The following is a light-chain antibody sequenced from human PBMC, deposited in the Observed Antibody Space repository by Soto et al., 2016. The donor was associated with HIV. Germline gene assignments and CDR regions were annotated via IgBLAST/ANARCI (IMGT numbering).Light chain of an antibody. Sequence: DIQLTQSPASLSASVGDRVVLTCRASQDISTWLAWYQQKPGKAPKPLIYAASTLQSGVPSRFSGSGSATDFTLTISSLQPEDFATYYCQQANSFPRTFGPGTKVDIK. CDR3: QQANSFPRT. CDR2: AAS. CDR1: QDISTW. J-gene: IGKJ3*01. V-gene: IGKV1-12*01.